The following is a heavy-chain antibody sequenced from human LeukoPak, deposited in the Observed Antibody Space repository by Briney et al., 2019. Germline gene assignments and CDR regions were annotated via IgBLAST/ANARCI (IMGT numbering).Heavy chain of an antibody. Sequence: SETLSLTCAVSGGSISSSNWWSWVRQPPGKGLEWIGEIYHSGSTNYNPSLKSRVTISVDTSKNQFSLKLRSVTAADTAVYYCVRSSSSIFDYWGQGTLVTVSS. CDR3: VRSSSSIFDY. V-gene: IGHV4-4*02. CDR1: GGSISSSNW. J-gene: IGHJ4*02. CDR2: IYHSGST. D-gene: IGHD6-6*01.